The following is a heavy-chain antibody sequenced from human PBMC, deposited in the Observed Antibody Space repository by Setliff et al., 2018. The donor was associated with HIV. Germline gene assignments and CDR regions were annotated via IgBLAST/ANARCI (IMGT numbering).Heavy chain of an antibody. CDR2: VYSSGTS. Sequence: SETLSLTCTVSAASVSSMSYYSWAWIRQPPGKGLEWIGSVYSSGTSYYNPSVKSRVTISLDTSKNQISLKLRSVTAADTAVYFCARDMMYHYDSSGAFGWFGPWGQGTLVTVSS. V-gene: IGHV4-39*07. D-gene: IGHD3-22*01. CDR3: ARDMMYHYDSSGAFGWFGP. CDR1: AASVSSMSYY. J-gene: IGHJ5*02.